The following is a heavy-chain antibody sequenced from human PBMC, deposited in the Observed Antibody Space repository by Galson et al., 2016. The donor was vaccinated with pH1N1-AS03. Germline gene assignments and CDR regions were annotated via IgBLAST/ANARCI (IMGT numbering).Heavy chain of an antibody. V-gene: IGHV3-48*02. Sequence: SLRLSCAASGFTFTSYSINWVRQAPGKGLEWISYITTSSSTIYYADSVEGRFTISRDNAENSLYLQMNSLRDEDTAVYYCARPKNGGNSQVNVFDLWGQGTMVTVSS. D-gene: IGHD4-23*01. CDR1: GFTFTSYS. J-gene: IGHJ3*01. CDR3: ARPKNGGNSQVNVFDL. CDR2: ITTSSSTI.